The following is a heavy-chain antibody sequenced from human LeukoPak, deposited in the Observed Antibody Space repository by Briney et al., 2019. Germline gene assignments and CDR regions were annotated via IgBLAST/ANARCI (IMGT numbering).Heavy chain of an antibody. J-gene: IGHJ4*02. V-gene: IGHV4-34*01. D-gene: IGHD2-2*01. CDR3: ARRGSTDTRYGSSTTCSTFRH. CDR1: GFTFSSYA. Sequence: GSLRLSCAASGFTFSSYAVRWVRQPPGKGLEWIGEINHSKTTNYSPSLKSRVTMSLDTAKNQFSLKLSSVTVADTAVYYCARRGSTDTRYGSSTTCSTFRHWGQGTLVTVSS. CDR2: INHSKTT.